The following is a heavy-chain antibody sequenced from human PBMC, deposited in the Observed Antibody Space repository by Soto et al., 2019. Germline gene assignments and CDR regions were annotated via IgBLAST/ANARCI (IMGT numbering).Heavy chain of an antibody. D-gene: IGHD4-4*01. CDR2: VYYNGAT. CDR1: GDSISSSDYY. CDR3: ASEIRLSCSYSRCNGRY. Sequence: QLQLQESGPGLVKPSETLSLTCTVSGDSISSSDYYWSWIRQPPGRALEWIGSVYYNGATRYNPSLNSRVTLSLDKSTHQFSLRLSSVTAADTAIYYCASEIRLSCSYSRCNGRYWGQGTLVTVSS. V-gene: IGHV4-39*02. J-gene: IGHJ4*02.